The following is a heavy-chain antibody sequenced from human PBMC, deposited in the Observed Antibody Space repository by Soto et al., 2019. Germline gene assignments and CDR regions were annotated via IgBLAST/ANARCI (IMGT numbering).Heavy chain of an antibody. J-gene: IGHJ4*02. V-gene: IGHV4-4*02. CDR1: GGSISNSNW. Sequence: QVQLQESGPGLVKPSGTLSLTCAVFGGSISNSNWWTWVRQPPGKGLDWIGEIFHSGSTNYNSSLMGRVTISVDTANNQFSLKLSSVTAADTAVYYCAHRPIVGAAIWGQGTLVTVFS. CDR3: AHRPIVGAAI. CDR2: IFHSGST. D-gene: IGHD1-26*01.